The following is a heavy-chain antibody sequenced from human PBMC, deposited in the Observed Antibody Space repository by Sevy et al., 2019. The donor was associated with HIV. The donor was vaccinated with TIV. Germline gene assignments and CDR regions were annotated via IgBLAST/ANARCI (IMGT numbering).Heavy chain of an antibody. CDR1: GFTFSSYW. J-gene: IGHJ4*02. V-gene: IGHV3-7*01. D-gene: IGHD3-3*01. Sequence: RGCLRLSCAASGFTFSSYWMSWVRQAPGKGLERVANIKQDGSEKYYVDSVKGRFTISRDNAKNSLYLQMNSLRAEDTAVYYCARVLYHDFWSGYYSMGFDYWGQGTLVIVSS. CDR3: ARVLYHDFWSGYYSMGFDY. CDR2: IKQDGSEK.